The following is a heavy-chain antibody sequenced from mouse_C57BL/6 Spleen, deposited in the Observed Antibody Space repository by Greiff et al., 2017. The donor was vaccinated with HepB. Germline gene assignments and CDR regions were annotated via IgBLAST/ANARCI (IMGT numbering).Heavy chain of an antibody. CDR2: INPNNGGT. Sequence: EVKLQESGPELVKPGASVKISCKASGYTFTDYYMNWVKQSHGKSLEWIGDINPNNGGTSYNQKFKGKATLTVDKSSSTAYMELRSLTSEDSAVYYWGRTFAYWGQGTLVTVSA. V-gene: IGHV1-26*01. CDR1: GYTFTDYY. CDR3: GRTFAY. J-gene: IGHJ3*01.